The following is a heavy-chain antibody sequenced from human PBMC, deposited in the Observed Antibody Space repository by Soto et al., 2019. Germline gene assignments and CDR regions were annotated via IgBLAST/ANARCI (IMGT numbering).Heavy chain of an antibody. CDR3: ATYSSPFDY. D-gene: IGHD6-13*01. V-gene: IGHV3-23*01. J-gene: IGHJ4*02. Sequence: VGSLRLSCAASGFSFSSYALNWVRQAPGKGLEWVSAISATGTTTYYADSVKGRFTISRDNSKRTLFLQMDSLSPEDTAVYYCATYSSPFDYWGQGTLVTVSS. CDR2: ISATGTTT. CDR1: GFSFSSYA.